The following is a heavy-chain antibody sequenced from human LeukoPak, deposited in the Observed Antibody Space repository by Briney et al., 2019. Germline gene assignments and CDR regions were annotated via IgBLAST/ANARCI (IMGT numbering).Heavy chain of an antibody. CDR2: IRSKAASYTT. J-gene: IGHJ4*02. D-gene: IGHD4-23*01. Sequence: GGSLRLSCAASGFTFGDHYLAWVRQAPGKGLEWVGLIRSKAASYTTDYAASLKGRFTISRDDSKNSVYLQLSSLKTEDTAVYYCARDRYGGVDYWGQGTRVTVSS. V-gene: IGHV3-72*01. CDR1: GFTFGDHY. CDR3: ARDRYGGVDY.